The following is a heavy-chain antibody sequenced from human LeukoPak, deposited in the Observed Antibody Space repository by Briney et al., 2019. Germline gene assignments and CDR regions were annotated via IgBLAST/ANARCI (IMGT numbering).Heavy chain of an antibody. D-gene: IGHD3-16*01. V-gene: IGHV3-23*01. CDR1: GFTVNNAW. CDR3: AKDRPGLRLYFDY. J-gene: IGHJ4*02. CDR2: SSGSGGIT. Sequence: GGSLRLSCAASGFTVNNAWMSWVRQAPGKGLEWVSASSGSGGITYYADSVKGRFTISRDNSKNTLYLHMNSLRAEDTAVYYCAKDRPGLRLYFDYWGQGTLVTVSS.